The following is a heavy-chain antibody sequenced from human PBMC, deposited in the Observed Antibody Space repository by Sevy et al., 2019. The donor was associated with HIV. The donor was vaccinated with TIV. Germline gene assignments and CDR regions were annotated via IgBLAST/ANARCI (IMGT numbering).Heavy chain of an antibody. Sequence: ASVKVSCKASGGTFSSYAISWVRQAPGQGLEWMGGIIPIFGTANYAQKFQDRVTITADESTSTAYMELSSLRSEDTAVYYCAGDLGPAAISAVAFDIWGQGTMVTVSS. J-gene: IGHJ3*02. CDR1: GGTFSSYA. V-gene: IGHV1-69*13. CDR2: IIPIFGTA. D-gene: IGHD2-2*02. CDR3: AGDLGPAAISAVAFDI.